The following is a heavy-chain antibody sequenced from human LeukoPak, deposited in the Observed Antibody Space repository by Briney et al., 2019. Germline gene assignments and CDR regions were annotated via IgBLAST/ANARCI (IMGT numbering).Heavy chain of an antibody. CDR3: ARHWGYSARWFDP. CDR2: IYYSGST. V-gene: IGHV4-59*08. J-gene: IGHJ5*02. Sequence: SETLSLTCTDSGGSIRSYYWSWIRQPPGKGLEWIGYIYYSGSTNYNPSLKSRVTISVDTSKNQFSLKLSSVTAADTAVYYCARHWGYSARWFDPWGQGTLVTVSS. CDR1: GGSIRSYY. D-gene: IGHD3-16*01.